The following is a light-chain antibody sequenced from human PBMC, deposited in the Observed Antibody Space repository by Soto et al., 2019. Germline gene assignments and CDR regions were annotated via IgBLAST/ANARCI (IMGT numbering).Light chain of an antibody. CDR3: QQYYSFPHT. CDR1: QSISSY. V-gene: IGKV1-17*01. CDR2: AAS. Sequence: IQMTQSPSSLSASVGDRVTITCRASQSISSYLNWYQQKPGKAPKRLIYAASSLQSGVPSRFSGSGSGTEFTLTISSLQPEDFATYYCQQYYSFPHTFGQGTKVDI. J-gene: IGKJ1*01.